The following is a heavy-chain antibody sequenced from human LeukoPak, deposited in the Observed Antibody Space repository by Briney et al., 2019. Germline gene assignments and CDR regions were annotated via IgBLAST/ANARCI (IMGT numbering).Heavy chain of an antibody. V-gene: IGHV3-21*04. J-gene: IGHJ4*02. CDR1: GLTFSSYS. CDR3: AKAPADIVLMVYAIWFDY. CDR2: ISSSSSYI. D-gene: IGHD2-8*01. Sequence: GGSLRLSCAASGLTFSSYSMNWVRQAPGKGLEWVSSISSSSSYIYYADSVKGRFTISRDNAKNTLYLQMNSLRAEDTAVYYCAKAPADIVLMVYAIWFDYRGQGTLVTVSS.